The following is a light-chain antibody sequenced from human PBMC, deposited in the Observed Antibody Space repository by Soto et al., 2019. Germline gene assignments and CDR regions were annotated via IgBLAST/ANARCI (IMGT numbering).Light chain of an antibody. CDR1: SSDVGGYDH. J-gene: IGLJ2*01. Sequence: QSVLTQPASVSGSPGQSITMSCTGTSSDVGGYDHVSWYQQHPGKVPKLIIYDVSNRPSGVSNRFSGSKSGNTASLTISGLQGEDEADYYCSSYTTTTNVVFGGGTKVTVL. CDR3: SSYTTTTNVV. CDR2: DVS. V-gene: IGLV2-14*01.